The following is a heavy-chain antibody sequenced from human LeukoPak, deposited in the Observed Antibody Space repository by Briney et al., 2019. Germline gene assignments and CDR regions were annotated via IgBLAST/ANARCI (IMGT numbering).Heavy chain of an antibody. CDR2: ISDSSTLT. D-gene: IGHD3-10*01. CDR1: GFTFSSFG. V-gene: IGHV3-48*02. CDR3: AKVIRGGYGVDV. Sequence: GGSLRLSCAASGFTFSSFGMNWVRQAPGKGLEWVSYISDSSTLTDYADSVKGRFTISRDNAQNSLSLQLSSLRDEDTAVYFCAKVIRGGYGVDVWGQGTTVTVTS. J-gene: IGHJ6*02.